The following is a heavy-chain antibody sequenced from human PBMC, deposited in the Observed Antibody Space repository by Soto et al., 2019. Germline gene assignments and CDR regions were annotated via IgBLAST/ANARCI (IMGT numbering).Heavy chain of an antibody. J-gene: IGHJ5*02. D-gene: IGHD6-6*01. CDR2: IIPMFGTP. Sequence: QVQVFQSGADVKKPGSSVRVSCKVSGGTLNSQSITWVRQAPGQGLEWMGGIIPMFGTPTDAQKFRGRVTISADTSTSTVYMELRSLSSQDTAVYYCATSLAARRKPYNWLDAWGQGTLVTVSS. CDR1: GGTLNSQS. V-gene: IGHV1-69*06. CDR3: ATSLAARRKPYNWLDA.